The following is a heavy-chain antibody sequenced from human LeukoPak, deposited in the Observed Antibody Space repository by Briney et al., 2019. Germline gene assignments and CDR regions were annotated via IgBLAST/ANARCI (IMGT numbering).Heavy chain of an antibody. CDR3: AKDSSSWPKTIDY. J-gene: IGHJ4*02. D-gene: IGHD6-13*01. CDR2: IKQDGSEK. Sequence: GGSLRLSCAASGFTFSSYWMSWVRQAPGKGLEWVANIKQDGSEKYYVDSVKGRFTISRDNSKNTLYLQMNSLRAEDTAVYYCAKDSSSWPKTIDYWGQGTLVTVSS. V-gene: IGHV3-7*03. CDR1: GFTFSSYW.